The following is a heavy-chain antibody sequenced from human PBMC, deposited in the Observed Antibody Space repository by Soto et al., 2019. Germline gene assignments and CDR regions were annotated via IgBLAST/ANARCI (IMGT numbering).Heavy chain of an antibody. V-gene: IGHV4-31*03. CDR1: GGSISRGGYS. D-gene: IGHD2-15*01. Sequence: QVQLQESGPGLVKPSQTLSLTCTVSGGSISRGGYSWSWVRQHPGKGPEWIAYMHHSGSTYYNPSLTTRLTISVDTPKNQFSLNLTSVTAADTALYYCARSPLGYCTGGTCYPYYFDHWGQGTLVTVSS. J-gene: IGHJ4*02. CDR2: MHHSGST. CDR3: ARSPLGYCTGGTCYPYYFDH.